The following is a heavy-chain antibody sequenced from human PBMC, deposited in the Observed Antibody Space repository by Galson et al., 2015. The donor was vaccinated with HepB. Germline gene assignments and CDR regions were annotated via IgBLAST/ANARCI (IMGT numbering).Heavy chain of an antibody. V-gene: IGHV1-69*13. Sequence: SVKVSCKASGGTFSSYAISWVRQAPGQGLEWMGGIIPIFGTANYAQKFQGRVTITADESTSIAYMELSSPRSEDTAVYYCARGPRNDSSGYYYFDYWGQGTLVTVSS. CDR3: ARGPRNDSSGYYYFDY. CDR2: IIPIFGTA. D-gene: IGHD3-22*01. CDR1: GGTFSSYA. J-gene: IGHJ4*02.